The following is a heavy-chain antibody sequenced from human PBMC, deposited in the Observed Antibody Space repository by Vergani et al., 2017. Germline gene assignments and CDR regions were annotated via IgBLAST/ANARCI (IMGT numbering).Heavy chain of an antibody. CDR2: ISYDGSNK. J-gene: IGHJ4*02. CDR1: GFTFSSYG. D-gene: IGHD6-13*01. V-gene: IGHV3-30*03. Sequence: QVQLVESGGGVVQPGRSLRLSCAASGFTFSSYGMHWVRQAPGKGLEWVAVISYDGSNKYYADSVKGRFTISRDNSKNTLYLQMNSLRAEDTAVYYCARDFVSAAADDYWGQGTLVTVSS. CDR3: ARDFVSAAADDY.